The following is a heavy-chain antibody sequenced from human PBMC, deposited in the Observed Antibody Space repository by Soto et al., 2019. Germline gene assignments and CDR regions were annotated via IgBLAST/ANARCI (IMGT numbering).Heavy chain of an antibody. Sequence: GESLKISCNGSGYIFTSYWISWVRQMPGKGLEWMGRIDPSDSYTNYSPSFQGHVTISADKSISTAYLQWSSLKASDTAMYYCEAGRPGGYYGMDVWGQGTTVTVSS. CDR2: IDPSDSYT. CDR1: GYIFTSYW. D-gene: IGHD6-6*01. V-gene: IGHV5-10-1*01. J-gene: IGHJ6*02. CDR3: EAGRPGGYYGMDV.